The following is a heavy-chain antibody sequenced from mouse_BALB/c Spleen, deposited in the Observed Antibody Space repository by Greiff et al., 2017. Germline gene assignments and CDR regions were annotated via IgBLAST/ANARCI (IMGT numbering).Heavy chain of an antibody. CDR3: ARYYRYDGAWFAY. CDR2: IWSGGST. Sequence: QVQLKQSGPGLVQPSQSLSITCTVSGFSLTSYGVHWVRQSPGKGLEWLGVIWSGGSTDYNAAFISRLSISKDNSKSQVFFKMNSLQANDTAIYYCARYYRYDGAWFAYWGQGTLVTVSA. V-gene: IGHV2-2*02. CDR1: GFSLTSYG. J-gene: IGHJ3*01. D-gene: IGHD2-14*01.